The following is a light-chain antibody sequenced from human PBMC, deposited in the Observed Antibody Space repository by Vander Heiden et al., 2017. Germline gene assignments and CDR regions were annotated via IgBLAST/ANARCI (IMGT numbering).Light chain of an antibody. J-gene: IGKJ5*01. CDR3: LHYNSYPIT. CDR2: GAS. Sequence: DIQMTQSPSSLSASVGDRVTITCRASQGIRNELGWYQQRPGKAPKGLIYGASSLQSGVPSRFSGSGSGTEFTLTISSLQPEDVATYFCLHYNSYPITVGQGTRLENK. CDR1: QGIRNE. V-gene: IGKV1-17*01.